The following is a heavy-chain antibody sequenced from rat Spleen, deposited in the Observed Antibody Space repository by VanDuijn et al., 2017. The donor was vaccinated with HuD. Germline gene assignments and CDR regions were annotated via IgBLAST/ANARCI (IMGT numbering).Heavy chain of an antibody. CDR3: ARLAMGITDYFDY. D-gene: IGHD1-9*01. CDR2: IIYDGSST. V-gene: IGHV5-7*01. J-gene: IGHJ2*01. Sequence: EVQLVESDGGLVQPGRSLNLSCAASGFTFSDYYMAWVRQAPTKGLDWVATIIYDGSSTYYRDSVKGRFTISRDNAKSTLYLQMDSLRSEDTATYYCARLAMGITDYFDYWGQGVMVTVSS. CDR1: GFTFSDYY.